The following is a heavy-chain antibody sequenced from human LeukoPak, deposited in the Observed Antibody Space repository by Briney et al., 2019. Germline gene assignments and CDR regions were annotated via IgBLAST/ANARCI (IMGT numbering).Heavy chain of an antibody. CDR3: AKVRYQLLIDY. J-gene: IGHJ4*02. CDR2: IRYDGSYK. D-gene: IGHD2-2*01. CDR1: GFTFSSYG. Sequence: ETGGSLRLSCAASGFTFSSYGMHWVRQAPGKGLEWVAFIRYDGSYKYYADSVKGRFTISRDNSKNTLYLQMNSLRADDTAVYYCAKVRYQLLIDYWGQGTLVTVSS. V-gene: IGHV3-30*02.